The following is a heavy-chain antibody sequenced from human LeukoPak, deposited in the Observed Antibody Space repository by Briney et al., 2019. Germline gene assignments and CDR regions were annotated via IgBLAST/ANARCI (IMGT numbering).Heavy chain of an antibody. Sequence: GGSLRLSCAASGFTFSSQAMSWVRQAPGKGLEWVSAISTGGGSTYYADSVKGRFTISRDNSKNTLYLQMNSLIAEDTAVYYCAKSGYNRFDYWGQGTRVTVSS. V-gene: IGHV3-23*01. CDR1: GFTFSSQA. CDR3: AKSGYNRFDY. CDR2: ISTGGGST. J-gene: IGHJ4*02. D-gene: IGHD5-24*01.